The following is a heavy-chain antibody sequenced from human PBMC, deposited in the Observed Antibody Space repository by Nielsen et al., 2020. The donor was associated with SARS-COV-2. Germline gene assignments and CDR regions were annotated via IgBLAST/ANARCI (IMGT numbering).Heavy chain of an antibody. D-gene: IGHD3-3*01. CDR2: IYTSGST. Sequence: SETLSLTCTVSGGSISSGSYYWSWIRQPAGKGLEWIGRIYTSGSTNYNPSLKSRVTISVGTSKNQFSLKLSSVTAADTAVYYCARELSEWSVDGMDVWGQGTTVTVSS. CDR1: GGSISSGSYY. V-gene: IGHV4-61*02. CDR3: ARELSEWSVDGMDV. J-gene: IGHJ6*02.